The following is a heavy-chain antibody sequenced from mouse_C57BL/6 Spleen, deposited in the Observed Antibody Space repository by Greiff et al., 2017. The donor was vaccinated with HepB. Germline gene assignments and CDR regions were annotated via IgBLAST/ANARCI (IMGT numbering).Heavy chain of an antibody. D-gene: IGHD2-1*01. V-gene: IGHV14-2*01. CDR1: GFNIKDYY. J-gene: IGHJ4*01. Sequence: EVKLMESGAELVKPGASVKLSCTASGFNIKDYYMHWVKQRTEQGLEWIGRIDPEDGETKYAPKFQGKATITADTSSNTAYLQLSSLTSEDTAVYYCATSSGNFYAMDYWGQGTSVTVSS. CDR2: IDPEDGET. CDR3: ATSSGNFYAMDY.